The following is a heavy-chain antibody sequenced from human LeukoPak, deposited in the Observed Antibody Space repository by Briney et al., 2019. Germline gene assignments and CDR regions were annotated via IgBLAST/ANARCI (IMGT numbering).Heavy chain of an antibody. J-gene: IGHJ4*02. Sequence: GGSLRLSCAASGFTFSYYWMHWVRQAPGKDLVWVSRVTSDGSSTSCADSVKGRFTISRDNAKNTLYLEMNSLRAEDTAVYYCVRDTTPFGYSYDYWGQGTLVTVSS. CDR2: VTSDGSST. CDR1: GFTFSYYW. D-gene: IGHD5-18*01. V-gene: IGHV3-74*01. CDR3: VRDTTPFGYSYDY.